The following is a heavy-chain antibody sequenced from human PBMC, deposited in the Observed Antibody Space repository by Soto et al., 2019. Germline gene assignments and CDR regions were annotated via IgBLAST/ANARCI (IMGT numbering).Heavy chain of an antibody. D-gene: IGHD3-10*01. CDR3: TTDSYITEKRVRLAY. Sequence: PGGSLRLSCAASGFTFSNAWINWVRQAPGKGLEWVGRVKSMTHGGTTDFAASVKGRFAISRDDSISMAFMRMNSLKIEDTAVYYCTTDSYITEKRVRLAYWGHGTLATVSP. CDR1: GFTFSNAW. J-gene: IGHJ4*01. CDR2: VKSMTHGGTT. V-gene: IGHV3-15*07.